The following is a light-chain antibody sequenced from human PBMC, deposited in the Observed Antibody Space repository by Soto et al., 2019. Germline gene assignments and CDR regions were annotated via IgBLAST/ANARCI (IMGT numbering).Light chain of an antibody. J-gene: IGKJ4*01. CDR2: DAS. CDR1: QSVSSY. V-gene: IGKV3-11*01. Sequence: EIVMKQSPATLSVSQGERATLSCRASQSVSSYLAWYQQKPGQAPRLLIYDASNRATGIPARFSGSGSGTDFTLTISSLEPEDFAVYYCQQRSNWPPTFGGGTKVDI. CDR3: QQRSNWPPT.